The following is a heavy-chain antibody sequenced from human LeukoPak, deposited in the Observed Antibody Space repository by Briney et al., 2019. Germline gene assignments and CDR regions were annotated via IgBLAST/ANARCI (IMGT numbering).Heavy chain of an antibody. CDR2: IKQDGSEK. CDR1: GFTFSSYW. V-gene: IGHV3-7*01. J-gene: IGHJ5*02. Sequence: AGGSLRLSCAASGFTFSSYWMSWVRQAPGKGLEWVANIKQDGSEKYYVDSVKGRFTISRDNAKNSLYLQMNSLRAEDTAVYYCAGLFSARGWLVHLWFDPWGQGTLVTVSS. CDR3: AGLFSARGWLVHLWFDP. D-gene: IGHD6-19*01.